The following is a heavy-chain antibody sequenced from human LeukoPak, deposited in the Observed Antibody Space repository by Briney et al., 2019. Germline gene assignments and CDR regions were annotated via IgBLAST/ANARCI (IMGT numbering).Heavy chain of an antibody. Sequence: GGSLRLSCAASGFTFSSYEMNWVRQAPGKGLEWVSAISGSGGSTYYADSVKGRFTISRDNSKNTLYLQMNSLRAEDTAVYYCAKGVGIAAAGINYWGQGTLVTVSS. V-gene: IGHV3-23*01. CDR2: ISGSGGST. CDR3: AKGVGIAAAGINY. CDR1: GFTFSSYE. D-gene: IGHD6-13*01. J-gene: IGHJ4*02.